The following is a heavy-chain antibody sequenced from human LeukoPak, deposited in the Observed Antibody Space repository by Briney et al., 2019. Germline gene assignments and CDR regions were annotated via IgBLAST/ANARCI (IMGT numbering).Heavy chain of an antibody. CDR3: ARGSRYGDYPYYCDF. V-gene: IGHV3-30*02. Sequence: GGSLRLSCAASGVTFGSYGMHWVRQAPGKGLDWVGFVRYDGNNPYYSASVKGRVTISTDNSKNTVLLQMNNLRLEDAAVYYCARGSRYGDYPYYCDFWGQGTLVTVSS. D-gene: IGHD4-17*01. CDR1: GVTFGSYG. J-gene: IGHJ4*02. CDR2: VRYDGNNP.